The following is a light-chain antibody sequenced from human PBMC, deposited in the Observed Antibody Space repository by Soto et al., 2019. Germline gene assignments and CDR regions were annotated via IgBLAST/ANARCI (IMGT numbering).Light chain of an antibody. CDR3: QAWDSSTAV. J-gene: IGLJ1*01. Sequence: SYELTQPPSVFVSPGLTASITCSGDKLGDKLAYWYQQKPGQSPVLVMYQDSKRPSGIPERFSGSNSGNTATLTISGTQSMDEADYYCQAWDSSTAVFGTGTKLTVL. CDR1: KLGDKL. CDR2: QDS. V-gene: IGLV3-1*01.